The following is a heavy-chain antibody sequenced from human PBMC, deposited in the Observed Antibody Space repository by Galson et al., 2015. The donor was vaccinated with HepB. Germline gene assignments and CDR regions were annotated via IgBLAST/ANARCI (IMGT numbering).Heavy chain of an antibody. J-gene: IGHJ4*02. CDR3: AKDPYESTYDAPGYFDY. CDR1: GFTFSSYG. Sequence: SLRLSCAASGFTFSSYGMHWVRQAPGKGLEWVAVISYDRSNKYYADSVKGRFTISRDNSKNTLYLQMNSLRAEDTAVYYCAKDPYESTYDAPGYFDYWGQGTLVTVSS. D-gene: IGHD3-3*01. CDR2: ISYDRSNK. V-gene: IGHV3-30*18.